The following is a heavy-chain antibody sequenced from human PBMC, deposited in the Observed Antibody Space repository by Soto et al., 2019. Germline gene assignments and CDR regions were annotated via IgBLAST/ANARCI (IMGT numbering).Heavy chain of an antibody. CDR2: IFPMYGTP. V-gene: IGHV1-69*01. CDR1: GGAFSRYA. Sequence: QVLLVQSGAEVKKPGSSVKVSCKASGGAFSRYAISWVRQAPGQGLEWVGGIFPMYGTPVYAQKLQGRVTLTADEATTTAYMELSGLRYEDTAYYCARDYEYQILEFAALDIWGQGTMVTVSS. CDR3: ARDYEYQILEFAALDI. J-gene: IGHJ3*02. D-gene: IGHD5-12*01.